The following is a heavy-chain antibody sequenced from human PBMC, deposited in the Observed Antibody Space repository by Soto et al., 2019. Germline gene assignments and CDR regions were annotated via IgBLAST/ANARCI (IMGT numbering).Heavy chain of an antibody. CDR1: GFIFSSYA. CDR2: ISYNGRNT. J-gene: IGHJ4*02. V-gene: IGHV3-30*04. D-gene: IGHD1-1*01. CDR3: ARELERTFDY. Sequence: QVQLVESGGGVVQPGGSLRLSCAASGFIFSSYAMHWVRQGPGKGLEWVAVISYNGRNTYYADSVKGRFTISRDNSKNTPYLQINSLRPEDTAVYYCARELERTFDYWGQGTLVTVSS.